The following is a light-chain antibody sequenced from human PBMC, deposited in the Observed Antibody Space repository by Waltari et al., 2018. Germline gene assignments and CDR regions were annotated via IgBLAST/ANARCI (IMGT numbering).Light chain of an antibody. Sequence: QSALTQPASVSGSPGQSITISCTGTSSDVGGYNYVSWYQQPPGKAPNLMIYDVTNRPSWVSNRFSGSKSGNTASLTISGLQAEDEADYYCRSYTSSSTLGVFGTGTKVTVL. CDR2: DVT. CDR1: SSDVGGYNY. CDR3: RSYTSSSTLGV. V-gene: IGLV2-14*01. J-gene: IGLJ1*01.